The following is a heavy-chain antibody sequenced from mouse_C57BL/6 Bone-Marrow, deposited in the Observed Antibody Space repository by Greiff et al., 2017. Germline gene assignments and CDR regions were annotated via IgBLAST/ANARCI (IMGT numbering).Heavy chain of an antibody. CDR2: IYPSDSET. J-gene: IGHJ1*03. CDR3: AREGGDYYGSSPHWYFDV. D-gene: IGHD1-1*01. CDR1: GYTFTSYW. V-gene: IGHV1-61*01. Sequence: QQSCKASGYTFTSYWMDWVKQRPGQGLEWIGNIYPSDSETHYNQKFKDKATLTVDKSSSTAYMQLSSLTSEDSAVYYCAREGGDYYGSSPHWYFDVWGTGTTVTVSS.